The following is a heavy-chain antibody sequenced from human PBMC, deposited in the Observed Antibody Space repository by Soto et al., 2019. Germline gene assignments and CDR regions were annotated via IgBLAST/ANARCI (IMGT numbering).Heavy chain of an antibody. CDR3: ARVLSSMTLAMDV. V-gene: IGHV3-23*01. J-gene: IGHJ6*02. D-gene: IGHD2-2*01. Sequence: TGGSLRLSCAASGFTFTTYAMSWVRQAPGKGLEWLSTISGSDTSTYYADSVKGRFTISRDNSKNTLYLQMNSVRADDTALYYCARVLSSMTLAMDVWGQGTTVTVSS. CDR1: GFTFTTYA. CDR2: ISGSDTST.